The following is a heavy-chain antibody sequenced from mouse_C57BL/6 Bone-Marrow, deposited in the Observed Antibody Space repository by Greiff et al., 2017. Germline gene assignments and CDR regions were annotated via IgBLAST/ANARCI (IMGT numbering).Heavy chain of an antibody. D-gene: IGHD2-3*01. CDR2: INPNNGGT. V-gene: IGHV1-26*01. Sequence: EVQLQQSGPELVKPGASVKISCKASGYTFTDYYMNWVKQSHGKSLEWIGDINPNNGGTSYNQKFKGKATLTVDKSSSTAYMELRSLTSEDSAVYYCARRDGYHHFDYWGQGTTLTVSS. J-gene: IGHJ2*01. CDR1: GYTFTDYY. CDR3: ARRDGYHHFDY.